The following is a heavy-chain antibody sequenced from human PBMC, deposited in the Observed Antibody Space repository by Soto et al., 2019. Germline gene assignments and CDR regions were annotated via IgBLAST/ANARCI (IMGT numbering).Heavy chain of an antibody. CDR3: ASLYGSGSTSDY. J-gene: IGHJ4*02. V-gene: IGHV4-59*08. D-gene: IGHD3-10*01. CDR2: IYYSGST. CDR1: GGSISSYY. Sequence: SETLSLTCTVSGGSISSYYWSWIRQPPGKGLEWIGYIYYSGSTNYNPSLKSRVTISVDTSKNQFSLKLSSVTAADTAAYYCASLYGSGSTSDYWGQGTLVTVSS.